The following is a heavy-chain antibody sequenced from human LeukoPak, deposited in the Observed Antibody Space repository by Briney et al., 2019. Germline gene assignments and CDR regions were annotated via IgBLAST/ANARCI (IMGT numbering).Heavy chain of an antibody. CDR1: GFTFSSFE. V-gene: IGHV3-48*03. J-gene: IGHJ3*02. D-gene: IGHD6-6*01. Sequence: GGSLRLSCAASGFTFSSFEMNWVRQAPGKALEWVSYISSSGSTMYYADSVKGRFTISRDNAKNSLYLQMNNLRAEDTAVYYCPLRGIAGRYAFHIWGQGTMVTVSS. CDR3: PLRGIAGRYAFHI. CDR2: ISSSGSTM.